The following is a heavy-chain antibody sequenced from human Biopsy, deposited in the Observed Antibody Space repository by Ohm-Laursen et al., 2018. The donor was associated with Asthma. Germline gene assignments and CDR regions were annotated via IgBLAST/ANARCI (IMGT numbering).Heavy chain of an antibody. Sequence: SLRLSCSASGFSFSNFAIHWVRQAPGKGLEWVGVISKDASTQDYADSVKGRFTMARDNSKNTLDLQMNGLREEDTAVYYCVRDGTDDAFDIWGQGTVVSVSS. CDR3: VRDGTDDAFDI. CDR2: ISKDASTQ. CDR1: GFSFSNFA. D-gene: IGHD1-1*01. V-gene: IGHV3-30*01. J-gene: IGHJ3*02.